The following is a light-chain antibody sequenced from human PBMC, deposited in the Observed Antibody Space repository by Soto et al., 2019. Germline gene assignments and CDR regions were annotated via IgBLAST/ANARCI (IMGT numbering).Light chain of an antibody. V-gene: IGKV1-5*01. CDR2: DAS. Sequence: DIQMTQSPSTLSASVGDRVTITCRASQSISSWLAWYQQKRGKAPKFLIYDASSLESGVPSRFSGSGSGTEFTLTISSLQPDDFATYDCQQYNSYPITLGPGTKVDVK. CDR3: QQYNSYPIT. CDR1: QSISSW. J-gene: IGKJ3*01.